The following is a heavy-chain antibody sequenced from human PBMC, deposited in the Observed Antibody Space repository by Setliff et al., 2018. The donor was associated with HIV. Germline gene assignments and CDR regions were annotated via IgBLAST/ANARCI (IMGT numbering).Heavy chain of an antibody. J-gene: IGHJ4*02. CDR3: ARRGIIAGTTDF. D-gene: IGHD1-7*01. Sequence: PSETLSLTCTVSGGSFTSRSYYWGWIRQPPGKGLEWIGSIFYSGITYYNPSLKSRVTISVDTSKNQFSLKLTSVTAADTAVYYCARRGIIAGTTDFWGQGTPVTVSS. CDR1: GGSFTSRSYY. V-gene: IGHV4-39*01. CDR2: IFYSGIT.